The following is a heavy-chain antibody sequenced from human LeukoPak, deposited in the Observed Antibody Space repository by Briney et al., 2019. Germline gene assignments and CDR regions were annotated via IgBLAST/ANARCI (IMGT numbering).Heavy chain of an antibody. CDR1: GGSIGSSSYY. CDR3: ARAYSGSYSYFDH. D-gene: IGHD1-26*01. Sequence: SETLSLTCNVSGGSIGSSSYYWGWVRQPPGKGLEWVGSIYYSGSTNYNPSLKSRVTISVDTSKNQFFLILSSVTAADTAVYYCARAYSGSYSYFDHWGQGTLVTVSS. J-gene: IGHJ4*02. V-gene: IGHV4-39*07. CDR2: IYYSGST.